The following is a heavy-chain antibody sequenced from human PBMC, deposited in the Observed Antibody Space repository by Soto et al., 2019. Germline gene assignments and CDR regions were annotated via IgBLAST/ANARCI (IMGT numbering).Heavy chain of an antibody. CDR1: GFTFSSYG. Sequence: GGSLRLSCAASGFTFSSYGMHWVRQAPGKGLEWVAVISYDGSNKYYADSVKGRFTISRDNSKNTLYLQMNSLRAEDTAVYYCAKDAGEGGSGSYYNRLPMDVWGQGTTVTVSS. D-gene: IGHD3-10*01. CDR2: ISYDGSNK. J-gene: IGHJ6*02. CDR3: AKDAGEGGSGSYYNRLPMDV. V-gene: IGHV3-30*18.